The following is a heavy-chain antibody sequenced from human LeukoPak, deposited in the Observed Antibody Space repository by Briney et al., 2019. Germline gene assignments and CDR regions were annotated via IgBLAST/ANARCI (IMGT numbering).Heavy chain of an antibody. CDR3: AISPPGQYFYDSSGPFDS. CDR1: GFSLTEFS. Sequence: ASVKVSCKVSGFSLTEFSMHWVRQTPGEGFEWMGGFDPEDGETRYAQNFQGRVTLIEDTSTDTAYMEMSSLRFEDTAIYYCAISPPGQYFYDSSGPFDSWGQGTLITVSS. CDR2: FDPEDGET. V-gene: IGHV1-24*01. D-gene: IGHD3-22*01. J-gene: IGHJ4*02.